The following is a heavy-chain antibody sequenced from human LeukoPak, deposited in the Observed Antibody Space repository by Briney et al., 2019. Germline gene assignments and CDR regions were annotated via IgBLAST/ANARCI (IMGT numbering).Heavy chain of an antibody. CDR1: TYTFTSYD. CDR2: MNPNSGNT. J-gene: IGHJ4*02. Sequence: ASVKVSCKASTYTFTSYDINWVRQATGQGLEWMGWMNPNSGNTGYAQKFQGRVTMTRNTSISTAYMELSSLRSEDTAVYYCARGYDSSGYYFDYWGQGTLVTVSS. CDR3: ARGYDSSGYYFDY. D-gene: IGHD3-22*01. V-gene: IGHV1-8*01.